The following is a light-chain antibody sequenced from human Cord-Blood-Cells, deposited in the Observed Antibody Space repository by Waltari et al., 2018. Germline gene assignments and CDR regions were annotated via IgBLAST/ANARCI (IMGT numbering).Light chain of an antibody. V-gene: IGKV1-5*01. J-gene: IGKJ2*01. Sequence: DIQMTQSPSTLSASVGDRVTITCRASQSISSWLAWYQQKPGKAPKLLIYDASSLESGVPSRFSGSGSGKEFTLTISSLQPDDFATYYCQQYNSYLTFGQGTKLEIK. CDR1: QSISSW. CDR3: QQYNSYLT. CDR2: DAS.